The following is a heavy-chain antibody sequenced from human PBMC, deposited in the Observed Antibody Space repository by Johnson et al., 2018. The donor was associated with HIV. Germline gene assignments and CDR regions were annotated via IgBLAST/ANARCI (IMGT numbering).Heavy chain of an antibody. Sequence: QVQLVESGGGLVQPGGSLRLSCAASGFTFSSYGMHWVRQAPGKGLEWVAFIRYDGSNKYYEDSVKGRFTISRDNSKNTLYLQMNSLISEDTAVYYCATSLYYYDSSGFSFDAFDIWGQGTLVTVSS. V-gene: IGHV3-30*02. CDR1: GFTFSSYG. D-gene: IGHD3-22*01. CDR2: IRYDGSNK. CDR3: ATSLYYYDSSGFSFDAFDI. J-gene: IGHJ3*02.